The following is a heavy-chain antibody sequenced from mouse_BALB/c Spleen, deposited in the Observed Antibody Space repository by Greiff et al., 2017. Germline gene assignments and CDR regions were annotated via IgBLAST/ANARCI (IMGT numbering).Heavy chain of an antibody. V-gene: IGHV1-7*01. Sequence: QVHVKQSGAELAKPGASVKMSCKASGYTFTSYWMHWVKQRPGQGLEWIGYINPSTGYTEYNQKFKDKATLTADKSSSTAYMQLSSLTSEDSAVYYCARDGSSPFAYWGQGTLVTVSA. J-gene: IGHJ3*01. D-gene: IGHD1-1*01. CDR3: ARDGSSPFAY. CDR2: INPSTGYT. CDR1: GYTFTSYW.